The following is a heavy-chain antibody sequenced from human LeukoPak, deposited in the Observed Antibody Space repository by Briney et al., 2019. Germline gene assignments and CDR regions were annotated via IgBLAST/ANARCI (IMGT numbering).Heavy chain of an antibody. D-gene: IGHD4-11*01. CDR3: ARGMTPMTTVRGLVY. CDR2: ISGSSGTI. CDR1: GVTFSDYN. Sequence: GGSLRLSCAASGVTFSDYNINWVRQAPGKGLEWISYISGSSGTIYYADSVRGRFTISRDNAENSLYLQMNSLRAEDTAVYYCARGMTPMTTVRGLVYWGQGTLVTVSS. V-gene: IGHV3-48*04. J-gene: IGHJ4*02.